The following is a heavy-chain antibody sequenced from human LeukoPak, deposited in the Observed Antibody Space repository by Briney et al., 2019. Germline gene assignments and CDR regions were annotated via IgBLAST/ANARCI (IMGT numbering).Heavy chain of an antibody. V-gene: IGHV3-15*01. Sequence: PGGSLRLSCAASGFTFSNAWMSWVRQAPGKGLEWVGRIKSKTDGGTTDYAAPVKGRFTISRDDSKNTLYLQMNSLKTEDTAVYYCTTDITVVDYYYYYMDVWGKGTTVTVSS. CDR1: GFTFSNAW. CDR3: TTDITVVDYYYYYMDV. D-gene: IGHD2-2*01. J-gene: IGHJ6*03. CDR2: IKSKTDGGTT.